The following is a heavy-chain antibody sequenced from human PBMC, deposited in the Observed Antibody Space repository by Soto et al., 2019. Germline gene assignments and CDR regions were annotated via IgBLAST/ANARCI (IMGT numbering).Heavy chain of an antibody. J-gene: IGHJ4*02. CDR3: ARDYDSSGYYYGY. D-gene: IGHD3-22*01. CDR2: INHSGST. CDR1: GGSFSGYY. Sequence: SETLSLTCAVYGGSFSGYYWSWIRQPPGKGLEWIGEINHSGSTNYNPSLKSRVTISVDTSKNQFSLKLSSVTAADTAVYYCARDYDSSGYYYGYWGQGTLVTVSS. V-gene: IGHV4-34*01.